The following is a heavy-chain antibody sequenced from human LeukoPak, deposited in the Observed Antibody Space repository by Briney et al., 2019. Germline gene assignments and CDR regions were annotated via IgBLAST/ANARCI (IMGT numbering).Heavy chain of an antibody. J-gene: IGHJ6*03. CDR3: ARGLTVTTYYYYYYMDV. D-gene: IGHD4-17*01. Sequence: GASVKVSCKASGYTFTSYYMHWVRQAPGQGLEWMGIINPSGGSTSYAQKLQGRVTMTTDTSTSTAYMELRSLRSDDTAVYYCARGLTVTTYYYYYYMDVWGKGTTVTISS. V-gene: IGHV1-46*01. CDR1: GYTFTSYY. CDR2: INPSGGST.